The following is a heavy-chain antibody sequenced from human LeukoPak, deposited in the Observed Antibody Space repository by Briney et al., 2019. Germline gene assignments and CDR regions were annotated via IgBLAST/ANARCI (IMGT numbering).Heavy chain of an antibody. CDR3: ARGAPRYSIYNWFDP. CDR2: IYYSGST. D-gene: IGHD6-13*01. V-gene: IGHV4-59*12. CDR1: GGSISSYY. Sequence: SETLSLTCTVSGGSISSYYWSWIRQPPGKGLEWIGYIYYSGSTNYNPSLKSRVTISVDRSKNQFSLKLSSVTAADTAVYYCARGAPRYSIYNWFDPWGQGTQVTVSS. J-gene: IGHJ5*02.